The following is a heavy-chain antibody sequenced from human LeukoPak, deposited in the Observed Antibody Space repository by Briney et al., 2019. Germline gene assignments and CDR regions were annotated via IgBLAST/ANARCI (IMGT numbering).Heavy chain of an antibody. D-gene: IGHD3-22*01. CDR1: GFTVSSNY. Sequence: GSLRLSCAASGFTVSSNYMSWVRQAPGKGLEWVSVIYSGGTTYYADSVNGRFTISRDNSKNTLYLQMNSLRAEDTAVYYCARDSSGLSYFDYWGQGALVTVSS. V-gene: IGHV3-66*01. CDR3: ARDSSGLSYFDY. J-gene: IGHJ4*02. CDR2: IYSGGTT.